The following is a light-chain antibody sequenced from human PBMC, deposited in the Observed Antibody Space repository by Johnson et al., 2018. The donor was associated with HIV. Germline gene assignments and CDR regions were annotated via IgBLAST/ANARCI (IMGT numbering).Light chain of an antibody. J-gene: IGLJ1*01. CDR3: GTWDSSLSAGF. V-gene: IGLV1-51*02. CDR2: ENN. Sequence: QSALTQPPSVSAAPGQKVTISCSGSSSNIGNNYVSWYQQLPGTAPKLLIYENNKRPSGIPDRFSGSKSGTSATLGITGLQTGDEAEYYCGTWDSSLSAGFFGTGTKVAGL. CDR1: SSNIGNNY.